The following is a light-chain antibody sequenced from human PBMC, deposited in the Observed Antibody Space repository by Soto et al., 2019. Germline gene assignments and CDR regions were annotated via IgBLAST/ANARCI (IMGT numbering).Light chain of an antibody. J-gene: IGLJ1*01. V-gene: IGLV2-8*01. Sequence: QSALPQPPSASGSPGQSVALSCTGTSSDVGGYNYVSWYQQHPGKAPKLMIYDVTKRPSWVPDRVSGSKSGNTAALTVSGLQAEDEAYYDCSSYAGSESYVFGSGTKLTVL. CDR2: DVT. CDR3: SSYAGSESYV. CDR1: SSDVGGYNY.